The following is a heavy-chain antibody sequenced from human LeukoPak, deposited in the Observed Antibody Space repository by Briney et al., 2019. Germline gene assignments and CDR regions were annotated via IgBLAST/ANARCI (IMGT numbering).Heavy chain of an antibody. Sequence: ASVKVSCKASGYTFTSYAMNWVRQAPGQGLEWMGWINTNTGNPTYAQGFTGRFVFCLDTSVSTAYLQISSLKAEDTAVYYCARDYVDTAMAYHEINYYYYYYMDVWGKGTTVTVSS. CDR2: INTNTGNP. CDR1: GYTFTSYA. J-gene: IGHJ6*03. CDR3: ARDYVDTAMAYHEINYYYYYYMDV. D-gene: IGHD5-18*01. V-gene: IGHV7-4-1*02.